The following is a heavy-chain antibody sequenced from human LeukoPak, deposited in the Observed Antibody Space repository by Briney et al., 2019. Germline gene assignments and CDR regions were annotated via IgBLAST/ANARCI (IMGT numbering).Heavy chain of an antibody. CDR1: APSIGSGDYC. Sequence: PSQSPSLACPLAAPSIGSGDYCCGWLREPPGNGLERIGYMYYTGTTYNNPSLKSPVTISVDTSKNQFSLKLSSVTAPDTAVYYCARDWATNYGDYYIDYWGQGTLVTVSS. J-gene: IGHJ4*02. CDR3: ARDWATNYGDYYIDY. V-gene: IGHV4-30-4*08. D-gene: IGHD4-17*01. CDR2: MYYTGTT.